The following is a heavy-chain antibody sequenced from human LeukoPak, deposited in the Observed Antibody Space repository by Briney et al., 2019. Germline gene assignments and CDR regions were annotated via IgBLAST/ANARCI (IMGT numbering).Heavy chain of an antibody. Sequence: GGSLRLSCAASGFTFSSYAMSWVRQAPGKGLEWVSAISGSGGTTYYADSVKGRFTISRDNAKDSLYLQMNSLRAEDTAFYYCVRGHYYDSSGYYYLYYWGQGTLVTVSS. J-gene: IGHJ4*02. CDR3: VRGHYYDSSGYYYLYY. CDR1: GFTFSSYA. D-gene: IGHD3-22*01. V-gene: IGHV3-23*01. CDR2: ISGSGGTT.